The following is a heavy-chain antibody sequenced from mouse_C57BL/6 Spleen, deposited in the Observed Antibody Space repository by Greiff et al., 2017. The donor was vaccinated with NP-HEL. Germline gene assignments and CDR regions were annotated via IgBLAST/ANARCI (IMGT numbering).Heavy chain of an antibody. J-gene: IGHJ4*01. CDR2: INPYNGGT. Sequence: VQLQQSGPVLVKPGASVKMSCKASGYTFTDYYMNWVKQSHGKSLEWIGVINPYNGGTSYNQKFKGKATLTVDKSSSTAYMELNSLTSEDSAVYYCARGGVTTVVAKAKDYAMDYWGQGTSVTVSS. D-gene: IGHD1-1*01. CDR3: ARGGVTTVVAKAKDYAMDY. CDR1: GYTFTDYY. V-gene: IGHV1-19*01.